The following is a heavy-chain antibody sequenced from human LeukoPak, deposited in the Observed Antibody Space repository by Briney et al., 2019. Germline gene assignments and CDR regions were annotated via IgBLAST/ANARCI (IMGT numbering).Heavy chain of an antibody. J-gene: IGHJ5*02. D-gene: IGHD6-13*01. CDR2: LTSIFGTA. CDR1: GLTFSSYA. Sequence: SVKVSCKVPGLTFSSYAIRWVRQAPGQGLEWMGGLTSIFGTANYTQKFQGRVTITTDKSTSTAYMELSSLRSEDTAVYYCARGAAADTRWFDPWGQGTLVTVSS. CDR3: ARGAAADTRWFDP. V-gene: IGHV1-69*05.